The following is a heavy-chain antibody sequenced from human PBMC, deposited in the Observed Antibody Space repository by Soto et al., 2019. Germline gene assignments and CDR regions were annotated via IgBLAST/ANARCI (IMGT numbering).Heavy chain of an antibody. CDR1: GYPFTSYG. Sequence: QVQLVQSGPEVKKPGASVKVSCKASGYPFTSYGISWVRQAPGQGLEWVGWISAFTGSTRFAQKLQGRVALTTDTYMNTAYMELRSLRSCDTAGYGCARTVPQPDTSGWRVYWGQGTLVIVS. D-gene: IGHD6-19*01. J-gene: IGHJ4*02. CDR2: ISAFTGST. V-gene: IGHV1-18*01. CDR3: ARTVPQPDTSGWRVY.